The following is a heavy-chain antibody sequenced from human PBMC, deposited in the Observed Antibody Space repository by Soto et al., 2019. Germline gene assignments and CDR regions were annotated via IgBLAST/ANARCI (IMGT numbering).Heavy chain of an antibody. Sequence: QVQLVQSGAEVKKPGSSVKVSCKASGGTLSNYALSWVRQAPGQGLEWVGGIIPIFGTSNYAQNFQGRVTITADGSTSTAYMELSSLRSEDTAVYYCARGVRTGFYGMDVWGQGTTVTVSS. J-gene: IGHJ6*02. CDR3: ARGVRTGFYGMDV. D-gene: IGHD3-10*01. V-gene: IGHV1-69*01. CDR1: GGTLSNYA. CDR2: IIPIFGTS.